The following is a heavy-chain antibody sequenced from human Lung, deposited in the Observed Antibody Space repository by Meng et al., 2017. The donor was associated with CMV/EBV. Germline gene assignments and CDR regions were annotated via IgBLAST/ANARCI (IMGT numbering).Heavy chain of an antibody. CDR2: INHSGST. J-gene: IGHJ4*02. D-gene: IGHD6-13*01. CDR1: GGSFSGYY. V-gene: IGHV4-34*01. CDR3: ARTGEVAAAGYDY. Sequence: CAVYGGSFSGYYWSWIRQPPGQGLEWIGEINHSGSTNYNPSLKSRVTISVDTSKNQFSLKLSSVTAADTAVYYCARTGEVAAAGYDYWGQGTLVTVSS.